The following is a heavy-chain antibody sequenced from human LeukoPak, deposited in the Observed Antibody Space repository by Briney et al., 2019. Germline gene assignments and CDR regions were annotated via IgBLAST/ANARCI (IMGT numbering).Heavy chain of an antibody. Sequence: GGSLRLSCAASGFTFSSYGMHWVRQAPGKGLEWVAVIWYDGSNKYYADSVKGRFTISRDNSKNTLYLQMNSLRAKDTAVYYCARDRAADYYFDYWGQGTLVTVSS. CDR3: ARDRAADYYFDY. CDR2: IWYDGSNK. D-gene: IGHD6-13*01. CDR1: GFTFSSYG. V-gene: IGHV3-33*01. J-gene: IGHJ4*02.